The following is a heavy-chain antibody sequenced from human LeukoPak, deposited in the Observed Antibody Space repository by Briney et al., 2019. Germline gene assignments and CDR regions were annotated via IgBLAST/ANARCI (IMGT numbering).Heavy chain of an antibody. CDR1: GFTFSSYG. CDR3: ARDDSGPRNKYYYESTGFYSRPFYLDY. J-gene: IGHJ4*02. CDR2: ISYDGSNK. V-gene: IGHV3-30*03. Sequence: GGSLRLSCAASGFTFSSYGMHWVRQAPGKGLEWVAVISYDGSNKYYADSVKGRFTISRDNAKNSLFLQMNNLRAADTAVYYCARDDSGPRNKYYYESTGFYSRPFYLDYWGQGALVTVSS. D-gene: IGHD3-22*01.